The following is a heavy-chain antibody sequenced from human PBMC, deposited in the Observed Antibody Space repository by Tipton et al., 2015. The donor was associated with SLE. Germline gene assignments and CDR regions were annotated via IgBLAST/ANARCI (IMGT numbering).Heavy chain of an antibody. J-gene: IGHJ6*03. CDR1: GGSISSSSYY. CDR2: IYYTGNT. V-gene: IGHV4-39*07. Sequence: TLSLTCTVSGGSISSSSYYWGWIRQPPGKGLEWIGNIYYTGNTFYNPSLKSRVTISVDTSKNQFSLKLSSVTAADTAVYYCARDHLPGGYYYYMDVWGKGTTVTVSS. D-gene: IGHD3-10*01. CDR3: ARDHLPGGYYYYMDV.